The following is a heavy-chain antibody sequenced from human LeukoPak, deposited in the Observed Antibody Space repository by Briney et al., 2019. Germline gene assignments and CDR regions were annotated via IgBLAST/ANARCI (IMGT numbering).Heavy chain of an antibody. J-gene: IGHJ5*02. D-gene: IGHD3-10*01. V-gene: IGHV5-51*01. CDR1: GYSFTSYW. CDR3: ACREFTSTWSYP. CDR2: IYPGDSRT. Sequence: GGSLKISCKGVGYSFTSYWIGWVRQMPGKGMEWMGVIYPGDSRTRYNPSFQGQVTISVDRSISTAYLQWVSLKASDTAMYYCACREFTSTWSYPWGQGTLVTVSS.